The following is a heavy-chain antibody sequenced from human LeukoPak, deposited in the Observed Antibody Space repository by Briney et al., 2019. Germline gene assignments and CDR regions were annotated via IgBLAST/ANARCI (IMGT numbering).Heavy chain of an antibody. V-gene: IGHV3-21*01. D-gene: IGHD3-22*01. CDR1: GFTFSSYS. J-gene: IGHJ4*02. CDR3: ARAPADSSGYYYSFDY. CDR2: ISNSSTYI. Sequence: PGGSLRLSCAASGFTFSSYSMNWVRQAPGKGLGWVSSISNSSTYIYYADSVKGRFTISRDNAKNSLYLQMNSLRAEDTAVYYCARAPADSSGYYYSFDYWGQGTLVTVSS.